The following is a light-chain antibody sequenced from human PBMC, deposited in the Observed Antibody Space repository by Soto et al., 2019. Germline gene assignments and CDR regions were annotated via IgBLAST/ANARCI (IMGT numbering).Light chain of an antibody. J-gene: IGKJ4*01. CDR3: QQYYSTPLT. V-gene: IGKV4-1*01. CDR2: WAS. CDR1: QSVLYSSNNKSY. Sequence: DIVMTQSPDSLAVSLGERATINCKSSQSVLYSSNNKSYLAWFQQKPGQPPKLLIYWASNRESGVPDRFSGSGSGTDFTLSISSLQAGDAAFYYCQQYYSTPLTFGRGTKVEIK.